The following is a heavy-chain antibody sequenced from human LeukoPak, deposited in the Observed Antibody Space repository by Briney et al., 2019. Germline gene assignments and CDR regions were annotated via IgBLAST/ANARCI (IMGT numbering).Heavy chain of an antibody. V-gene: IGHV3-30*04. CDR1: GFTFSSYA. D-gene: IGHD1-14*01. J-gene: IGHJ2*01. CDR3: AKDPGEWYFDL. Sequence: PGRSLRLSCAASGFTFSSYAMHWVRQAPGKGLEWVAVISYDGSNKYYADSVKGRFTISRDNSKNTLYLQMNSLRAEDTAVYYCAKDPGEWYFDLWGRGTLVTVSS. CDR2: ISYDGSNK.